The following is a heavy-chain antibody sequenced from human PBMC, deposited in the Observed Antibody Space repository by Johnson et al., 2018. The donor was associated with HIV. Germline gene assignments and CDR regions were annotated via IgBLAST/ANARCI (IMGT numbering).Heavy chain of an antibody. CDR1: GLPLSNYG. CDR3: AKDVGNYWPDSFDI. D-gene: IGHD3-22*01. Sequence: QVQLVESGGGLVQPGGSLRLSCVASGLPLSNYGMHWVRQAPGKGLEWVAFIRYDGSNKYYADSVQGRFTISRDKSENTLYLQMNSLRDEDTAVYYCAKDVGNYWPDSFDIWGQGTMVTVSS. CDR2: IRYDGSNK. J-gene: IGHJ3*02. V-gene: IGHV3-30*02.